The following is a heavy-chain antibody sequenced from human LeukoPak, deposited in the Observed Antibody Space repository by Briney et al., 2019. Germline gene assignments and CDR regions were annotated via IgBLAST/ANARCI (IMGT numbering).Heavy chain of an antibody. CDR2: IYYSGST. CDR3: ARKTVTIQYYYYYYGMDV. J-gene: IGHJ6*02. V-gene: IGHV4-39*01. CDR1: GGSISSSSYY. D-gene: IGHD4-17*01. Sequence: SETLSLTCTVSGGSISSSSYYWGWIRQPPGKGLEWIGSIYYSGSTYYNPSLKSRVTISVDTSKNQFSLKLSSVTAAGTAVYYCARKTVTIQYYYYYYGMDVWGQGTTVTVSS.